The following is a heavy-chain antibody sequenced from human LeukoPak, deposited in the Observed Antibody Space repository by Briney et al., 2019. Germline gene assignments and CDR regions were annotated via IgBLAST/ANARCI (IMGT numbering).Heavy chain of an antibody. CDR2: TYYGSGWSI. D-gene: IGHD1-1*01. V-gene: IGHV6-1*01. CDR1: GDSVSSNRAT. Sequence: SQTFSLTCAISGDSVSSNRATWNWIRQSPSRGLEWLGRTYYGSGWSIEYASSVRSRITIHSDTSRNQFSLQVTSVTPEDTAVYYCARSNEVGAFDVWGQGIMVTVSS. J-gene: IGHJ3*01. CDR3: ARSNEVGAFDV.